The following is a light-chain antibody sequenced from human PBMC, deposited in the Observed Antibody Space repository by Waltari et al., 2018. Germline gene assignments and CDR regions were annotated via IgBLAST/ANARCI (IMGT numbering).Light chain of an antibody. Sequence: DIQMTQSSSSLSASVGDRVTITCRASQSISSYLIWYQQKPGKAPKLLIYAASSLQSGVPSRFSGSGSGTDFTLTISSLQAEDVAVYFCQQYFSTPVTFGPGTKVDIK. CDR1: QSISSY. J-gene: IGKJ3*01. CDR3: QQYFSTPVT. CDR2: AAS. V-gene: IGKV1-39*01.